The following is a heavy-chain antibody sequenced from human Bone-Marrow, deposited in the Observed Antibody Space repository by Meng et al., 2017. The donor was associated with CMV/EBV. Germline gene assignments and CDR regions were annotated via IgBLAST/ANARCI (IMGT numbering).Heavy chain of an antibody. D-gene: IGHD1-1*01. J-gene: IGHJ4*02. Sequence: VQLQQAGQGLVQPAGTLSLTCRVSGVSISTHYWSWIRQTPGKGLEWIASIHYTGRADYSPSLKSRVTVSVDTSDSQLSLKLSSVTTADTAMYYCAERGGGYWGQGILVTVSS. V-gene: IGHV4-59*11. CDR1: GVSISTHY. CDR3: AERGGGY. CDR2: IHYTGRA.